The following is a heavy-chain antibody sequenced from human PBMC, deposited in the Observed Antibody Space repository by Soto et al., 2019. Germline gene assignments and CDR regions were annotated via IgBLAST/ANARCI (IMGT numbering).Heavy chain of an antibody. J-gene: IGHJ6*02. CDR2: LSNSGGTT. CDR3: ARFEGGASGTYGLDV. CDR1: GFTFANYA. D-gene: IGHD3-10*01. Sequence: VQLLESGGGLVQPGGSLGLSCAGSGFTFANYAMSWVRQAPGKGLEWVSVLSNSGGTTYYADSVKGRFNISRDNFKNTLYLQLDSLRAEDTAIYYCARFEGGASGTYGLDVWGQGTTVTVSS. V-gene: IGHV3-23*01.